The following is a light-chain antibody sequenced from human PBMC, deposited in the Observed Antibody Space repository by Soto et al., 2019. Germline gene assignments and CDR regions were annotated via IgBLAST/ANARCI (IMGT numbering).Light chain of an antibody. CDR2: GAS. Sequence: ETVLTQSPGTLSCSPGERATPSCRAGRGFSSSYLAGNQQKPGQAPRLLIPGASSRATGIPDRFSGSGSGTDFTLTISRLEPEDFAVYYCQQYGGSPRYTFGQGTKLEIK. J-gene: IGKJ2*01. V-gene: IGKV3-20*01. CDR3: QQYGGSPRYT. CDR1: RGFSSSY.